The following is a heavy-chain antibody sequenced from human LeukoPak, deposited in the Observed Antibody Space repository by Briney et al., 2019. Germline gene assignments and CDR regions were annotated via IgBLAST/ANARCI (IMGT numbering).Heavy chain of an antibody. Sequence: ASVKVSCKTSGYPFTTYEINWVRQAAGQGLEWMGWVHPDTGYADYAQKYQGRVTMTSDTSISTAYMELSSLRSDDTAVYFCARGPRNDPWGQGTLVTVSS. CDR1: GYPFTTYE. D-gene: IGHD1-14*01. V-gene: IGHV1-8*01. J-gene: IGHJ5*02. CDR3: ARGPRNDP. CDR2: VHPDTGYA.